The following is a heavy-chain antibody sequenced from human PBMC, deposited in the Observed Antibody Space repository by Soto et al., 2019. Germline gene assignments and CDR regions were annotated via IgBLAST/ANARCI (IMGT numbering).Heavy chain of an antibody. D-gene: IGHD3-22*01. CDR1: GGTFSSYA. V-gene: IGHV1-69*01. J-gene: IGHJ4*02. CDR2: IIPIFGTA. Sequence: QVQLVQSGAEVKKPGSSVKVSCKASGGTFSSYAISWVRQAPGQGLEWMGGIIPIFGTANYAQKFQGRVTITADESTGTAYMELSSLRSEDTAVYYCARAASGPYYYDSSGYFPHGIFDYWGQGTLVTVSS. CDR3: ARAASGPYYYDSSGYFPHGIFDY.